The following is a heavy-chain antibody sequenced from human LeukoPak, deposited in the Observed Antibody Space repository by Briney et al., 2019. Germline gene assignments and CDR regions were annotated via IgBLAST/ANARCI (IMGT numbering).Heavy chain of an antibody. CDR2: INPNSGGT. V-gene: IGHV1-2*02. J-gene: IGHJ3*02. Sequence: GASVKVSCKASGYTFTGYYMHWVRQAPGQGLEWMGWINPNSGGTNYAQKLQGRVTMTTDTSTSTAYMELRSLRSDDTAVYYCARDKYDTLDAFDIWGQGTMVTVSS. D-gene: IGHD3-22*01. CDR3: ARDKYDTLDAFDI. CDR1: GYTFTGYY.